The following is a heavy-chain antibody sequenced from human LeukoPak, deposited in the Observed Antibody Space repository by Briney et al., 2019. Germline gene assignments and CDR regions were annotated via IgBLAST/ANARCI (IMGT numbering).Heavy chain of an antibody. V-gene: IGHV4-59*08. CDR1: GGSISSYY. CDR2: IYYSGRT. D-gene: IGHD3-9*01. Sequence: SETLSLTCTVSGGSISSYYWSWIRQPPGKGLEWIGYIYYSGRTNYNPSLKRRITISVDTSKNQFSLKLSSVTAADTAVYYCARHGRDILTGYGNNWFDPWGQGTLVTVSS. J-gene: IGHJ5*02. CDR3: ARHGRDILTGYGNNWFDP.